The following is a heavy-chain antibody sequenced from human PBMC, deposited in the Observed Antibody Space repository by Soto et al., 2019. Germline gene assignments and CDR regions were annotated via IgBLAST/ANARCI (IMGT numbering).Heavy chain of an antibody. J-gene: IGHJ4*02. V-gene: IGHV3-23*01. CDR2: ISGSGGST. Sequence: GGSLRLSCAASGFTFSSYAMSWVRQAPGKGLEWVSAISGSGGSTYYADSVKGRFTISRDNSKNTLYLQMNSLRAEDTAVYYCAKDLITMVRGARTTGIEPPSQLKYYWGQGTLVTVSS. CDR1: GFTFSSYA. D-gene: IGHD3-10*01. CDR3: AKDLITMVRGARTTGIEPPSQLKYY.